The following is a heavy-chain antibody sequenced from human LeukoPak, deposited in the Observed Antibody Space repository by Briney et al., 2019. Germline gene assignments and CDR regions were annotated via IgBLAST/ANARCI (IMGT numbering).Heavy chain of an antibody. J-gene: IGHJ4*02. Sequence: SETLSLTCTVSGYSISSGHYWGWIRQPPGKGLEWIGSMYHSGSTYYNPPLKSRVTISGDTSKNQFSLKLSSVTAADTAVYFCARNYYDTSGFQSGDWGQGTLVTVSS. CDR1: GYSISSGHY. D-gene: IGHD3-22*01. CDR2: MYHSGST. V-gene: IGHV4-38-2*02. CDR3: ARNYYDTSGFQSGD.